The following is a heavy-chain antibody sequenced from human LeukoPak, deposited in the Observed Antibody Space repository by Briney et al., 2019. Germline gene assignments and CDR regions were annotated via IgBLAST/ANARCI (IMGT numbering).Heavy chain of an antibody. CDR2: IYPRDGST. J-gene: IGHJ4*02. D-gene: IGHD3-22*01. Sequence: ASVKVSCKASGYSFTSNYIHWVRQAPGQGLEWMGMIYPRDGSTSYAQKFQGRVTMTTDTSTSTAYMELRSLRSDDTAVYYCARARPRSGYYVWGQGTLVTVSS. CDR3: ARARPRSGYYV. CDR1: GYSFTSNY. V-gene: IGHV1-46*01.